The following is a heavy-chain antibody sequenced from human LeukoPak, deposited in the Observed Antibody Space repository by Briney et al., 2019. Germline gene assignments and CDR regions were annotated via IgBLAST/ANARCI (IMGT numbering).Heavy chain of an antibody. D-gene: IGHD2-2*01. J-gene: IGHJ5*02. CDR1: GGSISSYY. CDR3: ARESDRYCSGTSCPNWYVP. V-gene: IGHV4-59*12. Sequence: SETLSLTCTVSGGSISSYYWSWIRQPPGTGLEWIGSMYYSGSTYYNPSLKSRVTISVDTSKNEFSLKLSSVTAADTAVYYCARESDRYCSGTSCPNWYVPWGQGTLVTVSS. CDR2: MYYSGST.